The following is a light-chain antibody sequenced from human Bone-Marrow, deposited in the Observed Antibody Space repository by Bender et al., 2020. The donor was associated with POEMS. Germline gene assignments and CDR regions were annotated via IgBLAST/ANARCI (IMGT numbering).Light chain of an antibody. Sequence: QSALTQPASVSGSPGQSITISCTGTSSDVGSYGAVSWYQQYPGKAPKLMIYEVYKRPSGVSDRFSGSKSGNTASLTISGLQSEDKADFYCCSYAGSRHWLFGGGTKLTVL. V-gene: IGLV2-23*02. CDR1: SSDVGSYGA. CDR2: EVY. CDR3: CSYAGSRHWL. J-gene: IGLJ3*02.